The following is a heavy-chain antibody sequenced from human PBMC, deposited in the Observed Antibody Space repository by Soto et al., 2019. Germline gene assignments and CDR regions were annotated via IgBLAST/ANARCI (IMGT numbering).Heavy chain of an antibody. CDR3: ARARHMAYCSSTSCLVGPGY. CDR2: INAGNGNT. Sequence: ASVNVSCKASGYTFTSYAVRWVRLAPGQRLEWMGWINAGNGNTKYSQKFQGRVTITRDTSASTAYMELSSLRSEDTAVYYCARARHMAYCSSTSCLVGPGYWGQGTLVTVSS. D-gene: IGHD2-2*01. CDR1: GYTFTSYA. J-gene: IGHJ4*02. V-gene: IGHV1-3*01.